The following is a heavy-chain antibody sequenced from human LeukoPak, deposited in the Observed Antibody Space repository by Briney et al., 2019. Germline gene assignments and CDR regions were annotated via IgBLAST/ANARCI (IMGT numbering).Heavy chain of an antibody. Sequence: PGGSLRLSCAASGFTFSSYWMHWVRQAPGKGLVWVSRINSDGSSTSYADSVKGRFTISRDNAKNSLYLQMNSLRAEDTAVYYCAKDKFSVAVVADRLKWFDPWGQGTLVTVSS. CDR1: GFTFSSYW. CDR2: INSDGSST. CDR3: AKDKFSVAVVADRLKWFDP. V-gene: IGHV3-74*01. J-gene: IGHJ5*02. D-gene: IGHD2-15*01.